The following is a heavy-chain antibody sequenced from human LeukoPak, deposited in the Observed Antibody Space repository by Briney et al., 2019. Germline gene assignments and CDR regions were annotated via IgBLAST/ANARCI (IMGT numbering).Heavy chain of an antibody. CDR3: AGAYYVGYSYGRNHYWYFDL. Sequence: GGSLRLSCAASGFTFSSYSMNWVRQAPGKGLEWVSSISSSSSYIHYADSVKGRFTISRDNAKNSLYLQMNSLRAEDTAVYYCAGAYYVGYSYGRNHYWYFDLWSRGTLVTVSS. V-gene: IGHV3-21*01. CDR2: ISSSSSYI. CDR1: GFTFSSYS. J-gene: IGHJ2*01. D-gene: IGHD5-18*01.